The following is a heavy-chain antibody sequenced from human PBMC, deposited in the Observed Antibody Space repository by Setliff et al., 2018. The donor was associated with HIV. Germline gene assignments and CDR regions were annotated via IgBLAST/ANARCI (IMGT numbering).Heavy chain of an antibody. CDR3: VTSSSWSSRLNF. D-gene: IGHD2-2*01. V-gene: IGHV4-34*01. Sequence: SETLSLTCAVYGGPLSGHYWSWIRQPPGQGLEWIGETSHSGKTNYNPSLKSRVTISVDTSKNLFSLKLTSVTAADTAVYYCVTSSSWSSRLNFWGPGMLVTVSS. CDR1: GGPLSGHY. J-gene: IGHJ4*02. CDR2: TSHSGKT.